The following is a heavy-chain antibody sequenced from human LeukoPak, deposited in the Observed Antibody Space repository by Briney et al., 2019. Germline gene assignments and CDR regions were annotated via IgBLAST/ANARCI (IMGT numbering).Heavy chain of an antibody. J-gene: IGHJ6*03. V-gene: IGHV4-59*01. CDR1: GGSISSYY. CDR3: AREARAVAYYYMDV. D-gene: IGHD6-19*01. Sequence: PSETLSLTCTVSGGSISSYYWSWIRQPPGKGLEWIGYIYYSGSTNYNPSLKSRVTISVDTSKNQFSLKLSSVTAADTAVYYCAREARAVAYYYMDVWGKGTTVTVSS. CDR2: IYYSGST.